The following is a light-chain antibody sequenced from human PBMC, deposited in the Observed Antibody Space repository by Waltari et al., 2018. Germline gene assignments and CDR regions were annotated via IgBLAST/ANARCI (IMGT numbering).Light chain of an antibody. CDR2: KAS. V-gene: IGKV1-5*03. CDR1: ENVNSW. CDR3: QQYRINPWT. Sequence: TQSPATLSTSVGDRVTITCRASENVNSWLAWYQVKPGKAPKLLIQKASNLESGVPSRFSGSGSGTEFALTISSLQADDFATYYCQQYRINPWTFGQGTKVEI. J-gene: IGKJ1*01.